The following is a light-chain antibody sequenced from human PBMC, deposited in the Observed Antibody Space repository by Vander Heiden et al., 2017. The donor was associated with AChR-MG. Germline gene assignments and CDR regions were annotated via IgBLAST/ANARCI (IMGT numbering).Light chain of an antibody. Sequence: QSVLTQPPSVSVAPAQTVTIPCTGSSSHLGAGYDVHWLQPLPTTPPHLTLANIFDRPAVVPDRFSGSKSGTSASLTITGLQAEDEADYYCQSYDSSLNVVFGGGTKVTVL. J-gene: IGLJ2*01. CDR1: SSHLGAGYD. CDR2: NIF. CDR3: QSYDSSLNVV. V-gene: IGLV1-40*01.